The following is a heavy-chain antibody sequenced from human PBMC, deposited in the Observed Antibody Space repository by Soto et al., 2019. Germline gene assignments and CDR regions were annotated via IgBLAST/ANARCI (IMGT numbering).Heavy chain of an antibody. J-gene: IGHJ6*02. CDR2: ISYDGSNK. CDR1: GFTFSSYG. D-gene: IGHD1-26*01. V-gene: IGHV3-30*18. CDR3: AKDLDELSPYYYYYGMDV. Sequence: PGGSLRLSCAASGFTFSSYGMHWVRQAPGKGLEWVAVISYDGSNKYYADSVKGRFTISRDNSKNTLYLQMNSLRAEDTAVYYCAKDLDELSPYYYYYGMDVWGQGTTVTVS.